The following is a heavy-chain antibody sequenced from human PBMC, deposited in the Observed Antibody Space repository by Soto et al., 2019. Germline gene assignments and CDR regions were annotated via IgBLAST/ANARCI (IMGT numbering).Heavy chain of an antibody. Sequence: PSETLSLTCTVSGGSISSYYWSWIRHPPGKGLEWIGYIYYSGSTNYNPSLKSRVTISVDTSKNQFSLKLSSVTAADTAVYYCARDLSPYGDYGIDYWGQGTLVTVSS. CDR3: ARDLSPYGDYGIDY. CDR2: IYYSGST. J-gene: IGHJ4*02. D-gene: IGHD4-17*01. V-gene: IGHV4-59*01. CDR1: GGSISSYY.